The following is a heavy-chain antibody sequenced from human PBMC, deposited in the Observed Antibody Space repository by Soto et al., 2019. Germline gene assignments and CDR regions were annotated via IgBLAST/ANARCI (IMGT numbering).Heavy chain of an antibody. CDR1: GFTFSDYF. CDR2: ISGNSKSR. D-gene: IGHD4-17*01. Sequence: QVQLVESGGGPVKPGGSLTLSCTASGFTFSDYFIHWIRQAPGKGLEWVSHISGNSKSRNYAGSVRGRFTISRDNTKNPVSLQMNGLRTEDTALYYCARGDYGDYFGSIGLDVWGHGTTVTVSS. CDR3: ARGDYGDYFGSIGLDV. V-gene: IGHV3-11*05. J-gene: IGHJ6*02.